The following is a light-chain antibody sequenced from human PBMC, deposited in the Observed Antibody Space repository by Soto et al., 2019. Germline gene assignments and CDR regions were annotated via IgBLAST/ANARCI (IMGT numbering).Light chain of an antibody. CDR2: GAS. V-gene: IGKV3-15*01. J-gene: IGKJ5*01. CDR3: QQYNNWPPN. Sequence: IVMTQSPATLSVSPGERAPLSCRASQSVSSNLAWYQQKPGQAPRLLIYGASTRATGIPARFSGSGSGTEFTLTISSLQSEDFAVYYCQQYNNWPPNFGQGTRLEIK. CDR1: QSVSSN.